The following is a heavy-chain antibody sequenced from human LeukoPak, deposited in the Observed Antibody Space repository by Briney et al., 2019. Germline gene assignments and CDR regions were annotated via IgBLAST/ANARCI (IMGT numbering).Heavy chain of an antibody. J-gene: IGHJ4*02. D-gene: IGHD5-12*01. V-gene: IGHV3-48*03. CDR2: ISSSASTI. CDR1: GFTFSSYE. CDR3: AREMGGYPSDY. Sequence: GGSLRLSCAASGFTFSSYEMNWVREAPGKGLEWVSYISSSASTIYYADSVKGRFTISRDNAKNSLYLQMNSLRAEDTAVYYCAREMGGYPSDYWGQGTLVTVSS.